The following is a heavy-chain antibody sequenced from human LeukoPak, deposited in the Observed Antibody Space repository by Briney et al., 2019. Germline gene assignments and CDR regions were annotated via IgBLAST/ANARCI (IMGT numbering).Heavy chain of an antibody. CDR1: GFTFSSYA. CDR3: AKDAYYYDSSGHLDY. D-gene: IGHD3-22*01. Sequence: SGGSLRLSCAASGFTFSSYAMNWVRQAPGKGLEWVSAISGSGGSTYYADSVKGRFTISRDNSKNTLYLQMNSLRAEDTAVYYCAKDAYYYDSSGHLDYWGQGTLVTVSS. V-gene: IGHV3-23*01. J-gene: IGHJ4*02. CDR2: ISGSGGST.